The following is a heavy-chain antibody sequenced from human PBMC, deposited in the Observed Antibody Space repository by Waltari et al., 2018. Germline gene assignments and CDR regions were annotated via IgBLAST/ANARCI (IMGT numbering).Heavy chain of an antibody. CDR1: GYTFTSYA. CDR2: INAGNGNT. J-gene: IGHJ4*02. CDR3: AREIDYSTSSDY. Sequence: QVQLVQSGAEVKKPGASVKVSCKASGYTFTSYAMHWVRQAPGQRLEWMGWINAGNGNTKYSQKFQGRVTITSDTSASTAYMELSSLRAEDTAVYYCAREIDYSTSSDYWGQGTLVTVSS. D-gene: IGHD4-4*01. V-gene: IGHV1-3*01.